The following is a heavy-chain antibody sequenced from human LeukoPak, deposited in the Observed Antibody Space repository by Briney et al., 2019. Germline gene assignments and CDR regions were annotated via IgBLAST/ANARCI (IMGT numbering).Heavy chain of an antibody. V-gene: IGHV1-69*05. CDR1: GGTFSSYA. Sequence: ASVKVSCKASGGTFSSYAISWVRQAPGQGLEWMGRIIPIFGTANYAQKFQGRVTITTDESTSTAYMELSSLRSEDTAVYYCAREGLGYCSGGSCYSLAFDIWGQGTMVTVSS. D-gene: IGHD2-15*01. CDR3: AREGLGYCSGGSCYSLAFDI. CDR2: IIPIFGTA. J-gene: IGHJ3*02.